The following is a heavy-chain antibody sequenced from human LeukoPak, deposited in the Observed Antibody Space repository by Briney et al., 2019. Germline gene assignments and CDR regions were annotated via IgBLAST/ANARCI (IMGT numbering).Heavy chain of an antibody. Sequence: GGSLRLSCAASGFTFSSYAMFWVRQAPGKGLEWVSGISGSGGNTYYADSVMGRFTISRDSSKSTLYLQMNGLRADDAAVYYCAKDIGYCSGDSCPYFDHWGQGTLVTVSS. CDR2: ISGSGGNT. V-gene: IGHV3-23*01. CDR3: AKDIGYCSGDSCPYFDH. D-gene: IGHD2-15*01. J-gene: IGHJ4*02. CDR1: GFTFSSYA.